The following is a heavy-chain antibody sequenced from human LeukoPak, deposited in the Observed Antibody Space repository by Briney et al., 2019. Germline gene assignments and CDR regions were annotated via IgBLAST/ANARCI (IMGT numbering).Heavy chain of an antibody. CDR3: ARDHGYCSGGSCYRHFDY. V-gene: IGHV3-30-3*01. CDR1: GFTFSSYA. CDR2: ISYDGSNK. D-gene: IGHD2-15*01. J-gene: IGHJ4*02. Sequence: GGSLRLSCAASGFTFSSYAMHWVRQAPGKGLEWVAVISYDGSNKYYADSVKGRFTISRDNSKNTLYLQMNSLRAEDTAVYYCARDHGYCSGGSCYRHFDYWGQGTLVTVSS.